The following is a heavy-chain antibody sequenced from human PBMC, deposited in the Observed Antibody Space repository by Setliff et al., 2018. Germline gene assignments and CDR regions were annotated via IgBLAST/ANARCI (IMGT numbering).Heavy chain of an antibody. CDR2: INPNSGGT. Sequence: GSVKVSCKASGYTFTGYYMHWVRQAPGQGLEWMGWINPNSGGTNYAQKFQGRVTMTRDTSISTAYMELSRLRSDDTAVYYCARSNYDILTRNWFDPWGQGTLVTVSS. CDR1: GYTFTGYY. J-gene: IGHJ5*02. D-gene: IGHD3-9*01. V-gene: IGHV1-2*02. CDR3: ARSNYDILTRNWFDP.